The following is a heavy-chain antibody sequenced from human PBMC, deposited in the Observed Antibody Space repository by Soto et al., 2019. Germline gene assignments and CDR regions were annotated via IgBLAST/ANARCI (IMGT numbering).Heavy chain of an antibody. CDR1: GYTLTELS. Sequence: GASVKVSCKVSGYTLTELSMHWVRQAPGKGLEWMGGFDPEDGETIYAQKFQGRVTMTEDTSTDTAYMELSSLRSEDTAVYYCATYRRGGYGSGSYGMDVWGQGTTVTVSS. CDR3: ATYRRGGYGSGSYGMDV. CDR2: FDPEDGET. J-gene: IGHJ6*02. D-gene: IGHD6-19*01. V-gene: IGHV1-24*01.